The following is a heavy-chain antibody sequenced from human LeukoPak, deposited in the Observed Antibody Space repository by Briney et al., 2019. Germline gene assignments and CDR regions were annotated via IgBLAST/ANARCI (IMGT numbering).Heavy chain of an antibody. V-gene: IGHV3-23*01. CDR1: GFTFSSFA. CDR2: ISSSASSR. Sequence: GSLRLSCAASGFTFSSFAMSWVRQTPGKGLEWVSGISSSASSRPYADSVKGRFTISRDNSGHVLYLQLNRLRVDDTAFYYCPKPLLTPGNWGPGTLVTVSS. CDR3: PKPLLTPGN. D-gene: IGHD4-23*01. J-gene: IGHJ4*02.